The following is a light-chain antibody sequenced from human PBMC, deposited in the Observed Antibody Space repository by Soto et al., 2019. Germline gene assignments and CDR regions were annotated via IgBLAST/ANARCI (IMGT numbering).Light chain of an antibody. CDR1: QSVGIY. V-gene: IGKV3-11*01. CDR2: DAT. J-gene: IGKJ4*01. Sequence: VLTQSPVTLSLSPGETATLFCKASQSVGIYLGWFQQKPGQAPRVLIYDATNRAGGVLDRFSGSGSGTEFTLTISSLEAEDSAVYYCQQRDIWPPLTFGGGTKLEIK. CDR3: QQRDIWPPLT.